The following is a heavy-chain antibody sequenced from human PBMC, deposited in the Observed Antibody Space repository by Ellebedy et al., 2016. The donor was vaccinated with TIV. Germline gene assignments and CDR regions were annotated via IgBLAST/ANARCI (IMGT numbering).Heavy chain of an antibody. D-gene: IGHD4-17*01. Sequence: GESLKISCAASGFTFNSYAMNWVRQAPGKGLEWVSIISGTGGSTNYADSVKGGFTISRDNSKNRLYLQMTSLRAEDTAIYYCAKSPSRKHGLLDNWGQGTLVTVSS. CDR1: GFTFNSYA. CDR3: AKSPSRKHGLLDN. V-gene: IGHV3-23*01. J-gene: IGHJ4*02. CDR2: ISGTGGST.